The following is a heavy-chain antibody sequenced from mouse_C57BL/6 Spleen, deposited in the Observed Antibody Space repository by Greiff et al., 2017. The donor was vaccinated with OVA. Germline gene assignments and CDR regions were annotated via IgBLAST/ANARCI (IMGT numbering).Heavy chain of an antibody. V-gene: IGHV1-42*01. D-gene: IGHD1-1*01. CDR2: INPSTGGT. Sequence: EVQRVESGPELVKPGASVKISCKASGYSFTGYYMNWVKQSPEKSLEWIGEINPSTGGTTYNQKFKAKATLTVDKSSSTAYMQLKSLTSEDSAVYYCARSRGSAYGSSPLAMGYWGQGTSVTVSS. J-gene: IGHJ4*01. CDR1: GYSFTGYY. CDR3: ARSRGSAYGSSPLAMGY.